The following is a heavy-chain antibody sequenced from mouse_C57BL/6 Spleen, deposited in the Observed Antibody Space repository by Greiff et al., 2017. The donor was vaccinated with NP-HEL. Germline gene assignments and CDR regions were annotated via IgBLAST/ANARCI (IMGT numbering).Heavy chain of an antibody. CDR1: GYTFTSYW. J-gene: IGHJ4*01. D-gene: IGHD1-1*01. Sequence: EVKLQESGTVLARPGASVKMSCKTSGYTFTSYWMHWVKQRPGQGLEWIGAIYPGNSDTSYNQKFKGKAKLTAVTSASTAYMELSSLTNEDSAVYYCTRSDTAVVATCAMDDWGQGTSVTVSS. CDR3: TRSDTAVVATCAMDD. CDR2: IYPGNSDT. V-gene: IGHV1-5*01.